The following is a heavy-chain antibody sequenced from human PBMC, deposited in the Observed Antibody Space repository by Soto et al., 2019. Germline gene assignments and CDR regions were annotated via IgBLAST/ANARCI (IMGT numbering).Heavy chain of an antibody. D-gene: IGHD2-15*01. V-gene: IGHV2-5*02. J-gene: IGHJ5*02. CDR2: IYWDDDK. CDR3: AHTVPPCEYCSGGRTSVRFDP. Sequence: SGPTMVNPTQTLTLTCTFSGFSLSTSGVGVGWIRQPPGKALEWLALIYWDDDKRYSPSLKSRLTITKDTSKNQVVLTMTNMDPVDTATYYCAHTVPPCEYCSGGRTSVRFDPWGQGTLVTVSS. CDR1: GFSLSTSGVG.